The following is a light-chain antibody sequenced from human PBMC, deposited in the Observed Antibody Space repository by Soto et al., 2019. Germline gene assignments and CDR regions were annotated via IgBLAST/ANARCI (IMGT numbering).Light chain of an antibody. Sequence: QSVLTQPPSASGTPGQRVTISCSGSSSNIGSNTVNWYQQLPGTAPKLLIYSNNQRPSGVPARFSGSKSGTSASLAISGLQSEDEADYYCAAWDDSLKGVVFGGGTKVTVL. CDR1: SSNIGSNT. V-gene: IGLV1-44*01. CDR3: AAWDDSLKGVV. CDR2: SNN. J-gene: IGLJ2*01.